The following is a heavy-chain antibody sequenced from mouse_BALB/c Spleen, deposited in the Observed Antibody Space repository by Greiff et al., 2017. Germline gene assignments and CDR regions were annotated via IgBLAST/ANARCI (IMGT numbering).Heavy chain of an antibody. V-gene: IGHV2-9*02. CDR2: IWAGGST. D-gene: IGHD2-2*01. Sequence: VMLVESGPGLVAPSQSLSITCTVSGFSLTSYGVHWVRQPPGKGLEWLGVIWAGGSTNYNSALMSRLSISKDNSKSQVFLIMNSLQTDDTAMYYCARDDGNDLAWFAYWGQGTLVTVSA. J-gene: IGHJ3*01. CDR1: GFSLTSYG. CDR3: ARDDGNDLAWFAY.